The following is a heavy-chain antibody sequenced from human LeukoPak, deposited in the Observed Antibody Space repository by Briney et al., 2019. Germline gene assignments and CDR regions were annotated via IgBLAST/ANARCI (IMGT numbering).Heavy chain of an antibody. Sequence: GGSLRLSCAASGFTFRSYAMSWVRQAPGKGLEWVSGISGSGDSTYYAVSVKGRFTISRDSSKNTVYLQMNSLRAEDTAVYYCARVVVVPPTAQYFDYWGQGTLVTVPS. D-gene: IGHD2-15*01. CDR3: ARVVVVPPTAQYFDY. CDR2: ISGSGDST. J-gene: IGHJ4*02. V-gene: IGHV3-23*01. CDR1: GFTFRSYA.